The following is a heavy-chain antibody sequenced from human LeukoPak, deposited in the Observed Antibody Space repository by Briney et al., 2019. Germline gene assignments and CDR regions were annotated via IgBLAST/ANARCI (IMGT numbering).Heavy chain of an antibody. J-gene: IGHJ4*02. CDR1: GFTFSSYW. CDR2: IKQDGSER. CDR3: ARISSSSCFVCDY. D-gene: IGHD2-2*01. Sequence: GGSLRLSCAASGFTFSSYWVTWVRQVPGKGLEWVANIKQDGSERYYVDSVTGRFAISRDNAKNSLYLQMNSLRAEDTAVYYCARISSSSCFVCDYWGQGTLVTVSS. V-gene: IGHV3-7*01.